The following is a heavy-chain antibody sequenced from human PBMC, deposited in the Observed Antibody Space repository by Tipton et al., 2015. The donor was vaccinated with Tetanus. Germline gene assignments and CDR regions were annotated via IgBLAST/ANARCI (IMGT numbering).Heavy chain of an antibody. CDR1: GDSVSSNGAS. J-gene: IGHJ4*02. CDR3: VRRRYSAYTGYLDL. Sequence: LRLSCVISGDSVSSNGASWNWFRQSPSRGLEWLGRTYYESKWNHDYAVSVKSRITINADTSKNQVSLQLKSVTHEDTAVYFCVRRRYSAYTGYLDLWGQGTLVTVSS. D-gene: IGHD3-16*01. CDR2: TYYESKWNH. V-gene: IGHV6-1*01.